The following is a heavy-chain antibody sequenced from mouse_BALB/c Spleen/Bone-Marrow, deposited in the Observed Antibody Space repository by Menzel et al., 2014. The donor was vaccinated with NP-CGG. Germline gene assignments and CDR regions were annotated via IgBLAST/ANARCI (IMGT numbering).Heavy chain of an antibody. D-gene: IGHD1-1*01. CDR3: ARASVVPYYFDF. J-gene: IGHJ2*01. CDR1: GYTFSNYW. Sequence: QVQLQHSGAELMKPGASVKISCKATGYTFSNYWIDWVKQRPGHGLEWIGEILPGSGTANYNEKLKGKATFTADTSSNTAYMQLSSLTSGDSALYYCARASVVPYYFDFWGQGTTLTVSS. CDR2: ILPGSGTA. V-gene: IGHV1-9*01.